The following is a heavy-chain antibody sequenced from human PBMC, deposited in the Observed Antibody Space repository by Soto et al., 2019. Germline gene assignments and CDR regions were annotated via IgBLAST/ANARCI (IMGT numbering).Heavy chain of an antibody. V-gene: IGHV1-69*12. CDR3: ASGPAYAGYFDS. CDR1: GGTFSNYA. D-gene: IGHD4-17*01. Sequence: QVRLVQSGAEVKKPGSSVKVSCKASGGTFSNYAISWVRQAPGQGLEWMGGIILPFGTATYAQKFQGRVTITADDSMTTAYMELSGLRSEDTAVYYCASGPAYAGYFDSWGQGTLVTVSS. CDR2: IILPFGTA. J-gene: IGHJ4*02.